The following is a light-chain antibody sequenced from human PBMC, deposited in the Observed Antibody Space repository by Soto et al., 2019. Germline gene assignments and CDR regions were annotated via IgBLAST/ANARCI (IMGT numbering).Light chain of an antibody. CDR2: DVS. Sequence: QSALTQPASVSGSPGQSITISCTGTSSDVGGYNYVSWYQQHPGKAPKLMIYDVSNRPSGVSYRFSGSKSGNTASLTISGLQAEDEDDYYCSSYTSSSTEVFGGGTKLTVL. V-gene: IGLV2-14*01. CDR1: SSDVGGYNY. J-gene: IGLJ2*01. CDR3: SSYTSSSTEV.